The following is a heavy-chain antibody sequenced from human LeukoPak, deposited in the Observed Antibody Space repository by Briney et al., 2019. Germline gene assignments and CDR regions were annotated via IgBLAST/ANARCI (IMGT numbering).Heavy chain of an antibody. Sequence: PGGSLRLSCAASGFTFSSYEMNWVRQAPGRGLEWVSYISNSGSTTHYADSVKGRFTISRDNAKNSLYLQINSLRAEDTAVYYCARDSLDCGGDCDAFDIWGQGTMLTVSS. J-gene: IGHJ3*02. CDR3: ARDSLDCGGDCDAFDI. CDR1: GFTFSSYE. D-gene: IGHD2-21*02. V-gene: IGHV3-48*03. CDR2: ISNSGSTT.